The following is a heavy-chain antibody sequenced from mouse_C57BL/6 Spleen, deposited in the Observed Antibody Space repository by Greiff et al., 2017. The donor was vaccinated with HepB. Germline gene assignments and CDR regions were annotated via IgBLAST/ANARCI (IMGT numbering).Heavy chain of an antibody. Sequence: QVQLQQSGAELVRPGTSVKVSCKASGYAFTNYLIEWVKQRPGQGLEWIGVINPGSGGTNYNEKFKGKATLTADKSSSTAYMQLSSLTSEDSAVYFCARDYDYDGTSDWYFDVWGTGTTVTVSS. J-gene: IGHJ1*03. D-gene: IGHD2-4*01. CDR2: INPGSGGT. CDR3: ARDYDYDGTSDWYFDV. V-gene: IGHV1-54*01. CDR1: GYAFTNYL.